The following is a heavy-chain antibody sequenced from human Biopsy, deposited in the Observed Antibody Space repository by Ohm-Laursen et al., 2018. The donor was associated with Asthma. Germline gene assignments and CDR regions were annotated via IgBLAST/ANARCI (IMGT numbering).Heavy chain of an antibody. CDR2: ISAYNGNT. J-gene: IGHJ6*02. D-gene: IGHD1-7*01. V-gene: IGHV1-18*04. CDR1: GYTFTSYG. Sequence: ASVKVSCKVSGYTFTSYGISWVRQAPGQGLEWMGWISAYNGNTNYAQKFQGRVTITADESTSTAYMELSSLRSEDTAVYYCARDPHNSYLASLRTKFNYYYYGMDVWGQGTTVTVSS. CDR3: ARDPHNSYLASLRTKFNYYYYGMDV.